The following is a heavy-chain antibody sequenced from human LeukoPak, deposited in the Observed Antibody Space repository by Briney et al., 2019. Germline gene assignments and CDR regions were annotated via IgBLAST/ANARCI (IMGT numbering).Heavy chain of an antibody. CDR1: GYTFTGHS. D-gene: IGHD3-22*01. J-gene: IGHJ4*02. CDR2: INPNSGGT. CDR3: ARKLFYYDSSGYRADFDY. Sequence: ASVKVSCKASGYTFTGHSMYWVRQAPGQGLEWMGWINPNSGGTNYAQKFQGRVTMTRDTSISTAYMELSRLRSDDTAVYYCARKLFYYDSSGYRADFDYWGQGTLVTVSS. V-gene: IGHV1-2*02.